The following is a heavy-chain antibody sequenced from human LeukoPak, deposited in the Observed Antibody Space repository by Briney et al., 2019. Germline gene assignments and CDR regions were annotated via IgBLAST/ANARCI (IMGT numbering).Heavy chain of an antibody. CDR2: ISGNGGTT. CDR3: AKPPPDSSSWLFDY. D-gene: IGHD6-13*01. Sequence: PGGSLRLSCAASGLTFSTYAMSWVRQAAGKRLEWVSTISGNGGTTYYADSVKGRFTISRDNSKNTLYLQMNSLRVEDTAVYYCAKPPPDSSSWLFDYWGQGTLVTVSS. V-gene: IGHV3-23*01. CDR1: GLTFSTYA. J-gene: IGHJ4*02.